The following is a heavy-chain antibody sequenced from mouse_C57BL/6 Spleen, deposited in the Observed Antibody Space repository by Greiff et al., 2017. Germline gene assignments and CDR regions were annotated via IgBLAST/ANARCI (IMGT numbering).Heavy chain of an antibody. V-gene: IGHV5-6*02. J-gene: IGHJ2*01. Sequence: EVKLVESGGDLVKPGGSLKLSCAASGFTFSSYGMSWVRQTPDKGLEWVATISSGGSYTYYPDSVKGRFTISRDNAKNTLYLQMSRLKSEDTAMYYCARHSGGDFDYWGQGTTLTVSS. D-gene: IGHD1-3*01. CDR1: GFTFSSYG. CDR3: ARHSGGDFDY. CDR2: ISSGGSYT.